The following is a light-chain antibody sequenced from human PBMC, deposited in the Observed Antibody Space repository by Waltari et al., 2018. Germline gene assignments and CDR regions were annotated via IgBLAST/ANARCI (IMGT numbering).Light chain of an antibody. CDR2: AAS. CDR1: QGISSW. Sequence: DIQMTQSPSSVSASVGDRVTITCRASQGISSWLAWYQQKPGQVPKLLIYAASTLNSGVPSRCSGSGSGTDFTLTITSLQPEDFATYYCEHTNDFPRVFGPGTKVDFK. V-gene: IGKV1D-12*01. J-gene: IGKJ3*01. CDR3: EHTNDFPRV.